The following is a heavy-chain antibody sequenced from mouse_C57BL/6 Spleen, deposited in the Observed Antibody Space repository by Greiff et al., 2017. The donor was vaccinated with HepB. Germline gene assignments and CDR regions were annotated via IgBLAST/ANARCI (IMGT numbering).Heavy chain of an antibody. V-gene: IGHV1-82*01. CDR1: GYAFSSSW. J-gene: IGHJ2*01. CDR3: ARRLRRGGFDY. Sequence: QVQLQQSGPELVKPGASVKISCKASGYAFSSSWMNWVKQRPGKGLEWIGRIYPGDGDTNYNGKFKGKATLTADKSSSTAYMQLSSLTSEDSAVYFCARRLRRGGFDYWGQGTTLTVSS. D-gene: IGHD2-4*01. CDR2: IYPGDGDT.